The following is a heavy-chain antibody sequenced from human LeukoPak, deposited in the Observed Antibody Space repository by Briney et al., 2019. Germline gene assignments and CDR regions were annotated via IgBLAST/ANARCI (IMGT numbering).Heavy chain of an antibody. CDR1: GYTFTGYY. J-gene: IGHJ4*02. Sequence: ASVKVSCKASGYTFTGYYMHWVRQAPGQGLEWMGWINPNSGGTNYAQKFQGRVTMTRDTSISTAYMELSRLRSDDTAVYYCARDLKTSDIAYYIDYWGQGTLVTVSS. CDR2: INPNSGGT. D-gene: IGHD1-26*01. CDR3: ARDLKTSDIAYYIDY. V-gene: IGHV1-2*02.